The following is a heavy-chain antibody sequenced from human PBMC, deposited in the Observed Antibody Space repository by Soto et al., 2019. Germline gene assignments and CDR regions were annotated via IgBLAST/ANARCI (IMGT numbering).Heavy chain of an antibody. D-gene: IGHD6-13*01. Sequence: ASVKVSCKASGYTFTSYGISWVRQAPGQGLEWMGWISAYNGNTNYAQKLQGRVTMTTDTSTSKAYRELRSLRSDDTAVYYCARDRGSNGNSYYYYGMDVWGQGTTVTVSS. J-gene: IGHJ6*02. CDR3: ARDRGSNGNSYYYYGMDV. CDR1: GYTFTSYG. V-gene: IGHV1-18*01. CDR2: ISAYNGNT.